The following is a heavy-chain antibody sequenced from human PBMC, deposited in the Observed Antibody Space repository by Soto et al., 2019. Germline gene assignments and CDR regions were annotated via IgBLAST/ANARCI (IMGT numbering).Heavy chain of an antibody. CDR1: GFSLSTSGVG. CDR3: AHSQAIYCSGGSCYSSWFDP. J-gene: IGHJ5*02. Sequence: GPTLVNPAQTLTLTCTFSGFSLSTSGVGVGWIRQPPGKALEWLALIYWNDDKRYSPSLKSRLTITKDTSKNQVVLTMTNMDPVDTATYYCAHSQAIYCSGGSCYSSWFDPWGQGTLVTVSS. CDR2: IYWNDDK. D-gene: IGHD2-15*01. V-gene: IGHV2-5*01.